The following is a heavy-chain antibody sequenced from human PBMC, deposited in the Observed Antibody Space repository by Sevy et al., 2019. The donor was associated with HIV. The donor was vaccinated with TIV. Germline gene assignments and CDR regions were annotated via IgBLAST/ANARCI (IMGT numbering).Heavy chain of an antibody. CDR1: GDSVSSNSAA. CDR3: ARGVIVLRFLEWLSETYYYYYYMDV. CDR2: TYYRSKWYN. D-gene: IGHD3-3*01. Sequence: SQTLSLTCAISGDSVSSNSAAWNWIRQSPSRGLEWLGRTYYRSKWYNDYAVSVKSRITINPDTSKNQFYLQLNSVTPEDTAVYYCARGVIVLRFLEWLSETYYYYYYMDVWGKGTTVTVSS. J-gene: IGHJ6*03. V-gene: IGHV6-1*01.